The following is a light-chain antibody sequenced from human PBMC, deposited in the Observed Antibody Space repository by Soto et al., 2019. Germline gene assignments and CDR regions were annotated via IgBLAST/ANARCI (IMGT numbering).Light chain of an antibody. CDR2: KVS. CDR3: QQYIDWPPYT. CDR1: QGLVRSDGNSY. Sequence: AQAPLSLPVALGEAACSPCRSSQGLVRSDGNSYLSWFHQRPGHSPRRLIHKVSNRDSGVPDRFSGSESGTDFTLKISRVEAEDVGVYYCQQYIDWPPYTFGQGTKVDIK. J-gene: IGKJ2*01. V-gene: IGKV2-30*02.